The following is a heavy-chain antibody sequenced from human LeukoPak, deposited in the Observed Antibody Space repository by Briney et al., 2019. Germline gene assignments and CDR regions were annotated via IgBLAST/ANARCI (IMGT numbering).Heavy chain of an antibody. CDR3: AREPRFGSYGAFDI. V-gene: IGHV3-30-3*01. Sequence: PGGSLRLSCAASGFTFSSYAMHWVRQAPGKGLEWVAVISYDGSNKYYADSVKGRFTISRDNSKNTLYLQMNSLRAEDTAVYYCAREPRFGSYGAFDIWGQGTMVTVSS. CDR1: GFTFSSYA. CDR2: ISYDGSNK. D-gene: IGHD1-26*01. J-gene: IGHJ3*02.